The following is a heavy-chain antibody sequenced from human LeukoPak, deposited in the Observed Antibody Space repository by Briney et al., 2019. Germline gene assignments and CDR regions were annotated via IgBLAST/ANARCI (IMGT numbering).Heavy chain of an antibody. Sequence: SVKVSCKASGGTFSSYAISWVRQAPGQGLEWMGRIIPILGIANYAQKFQGRVTVTADKSTSTAYMELSSLRSEDTAVYYCARDGELSTSPDYWGQGTLVTVSS. J-gene: IGHJ4*02. V-gene: IGHV1-69*04. D-gene: IGHD1-7*01. CDR2: IIPILGIA. CDR1: GGTFSSYA. CDR3: ARDGELSTSPDY.